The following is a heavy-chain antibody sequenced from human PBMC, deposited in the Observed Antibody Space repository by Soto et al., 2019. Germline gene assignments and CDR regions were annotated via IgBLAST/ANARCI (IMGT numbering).Heavy chain of an antibody. CDR2: ISGSGDSA. D-gene: IGHD6-25*01. Sequence: GGSLRLSCAASGFTFSIYAMSWVRQAPGKGLEWVSSISGSGDSAYYADSVKGRFTISRDNSKHTLYLQITSLRAEETAVYYCAKERSDHRIAAAAIEYWGQGAQVSVSS. V-gene: IGHV3-23*01. CDR1: GFTFSIYA. J-gene: IGHJ4*02. CDR3: AKERSDHRIAAAAIEY.